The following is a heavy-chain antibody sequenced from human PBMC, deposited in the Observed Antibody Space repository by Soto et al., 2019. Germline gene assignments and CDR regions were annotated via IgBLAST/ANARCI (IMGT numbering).Heavy chain of an antibody. CDR1: GFTFSSYS. CDR2: ISSSSYI. J-gene: IGHJ6*02. D-gene: IGHD1-26*01. V-gene: IGHV3-21*01. Sequence: GGSLRLSCAASGFTFSSYSMNWVRQAPGKGLEWVSSISSSSYIYYADSVKGRFTISRDNAKNSLYLQMNSLRAEDTAVYYCARDGLVKWDSLYYYYYGMDVWGQGTTVTVSS. CDR3: ARDGLVKWDSLYYYYYGMDV.